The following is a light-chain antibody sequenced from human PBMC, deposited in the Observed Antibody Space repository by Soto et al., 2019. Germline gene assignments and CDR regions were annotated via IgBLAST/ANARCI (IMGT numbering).Light chain of an antibody. CDR1: QSIRNS. Sequence: DIQMTQSPSSLPTSVGDTVTITCRASQSIRNSLNWYQQKPGKAPNLLIYATYNLQSGVPSRFRGSGSGTEFTLTITNLQPEDFATYFCQQTYRSWTFGQGTRVEL. J-gene: IGKJ1*01. CDR3: QQTYRSWT. CDR2: ATY. V-gene: IGKV1-39*01.